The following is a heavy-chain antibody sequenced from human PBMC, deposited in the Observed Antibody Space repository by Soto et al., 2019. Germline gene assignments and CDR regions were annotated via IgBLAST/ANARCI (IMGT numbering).Heavy chain of an antibody. Sequence: EVQLLESGGGLVQPGGSLRLSCAASGFTFSSYAMSWVRQAPGKGLEWVSAISGSGGSTYYADSVKGRFTISRDNSKNTLYLQMNSLRAEDTAVYYCAKGLNGGLQGSGPERVGPRYYFDYWGQGTLVTVSS. CDR1: GFTFSSYA. V-gene: IGHV3-23*01. D-gene: IGHD4-4*01. CDR2: ISGSGGST. J-gene: IGHJ4*02. CDR3: AKGLNGGLQGSGPERVGPRYYFDY.